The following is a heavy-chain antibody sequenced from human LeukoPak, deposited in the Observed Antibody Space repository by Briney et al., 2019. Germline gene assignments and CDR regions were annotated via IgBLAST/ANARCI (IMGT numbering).Heavy chain of an antibody. CDR3: ARGRVSSSTWYSTYYYYFYMDV. V-gene: IGHV4-59*01. CDR1: DDSITMYY. CDR2: VDHTGST. D-gene: IGHD1-1*01. Sequence: SETLSLTCSVSDDSITMYYWTWIRQPPGKRLEWIGYVDHTGSTNFNPSLNGRVSISRDTTKNLFSLRLRSVTAADTAVYFCARGRVSSSTWYSTYYYYFYMDVWGKGATVTVSS. J-gene: IGHJ6*03.